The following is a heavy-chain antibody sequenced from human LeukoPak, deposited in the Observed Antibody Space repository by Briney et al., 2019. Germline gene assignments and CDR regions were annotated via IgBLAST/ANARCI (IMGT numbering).Heavy chain of an antibody. Sequence: EPGRSLRLSCAASGITFRSYGMHWVRQAPGKGLEWVAVISYDGSNKYYADSVKGRFTISRDNSKNTLYLQMNSLRAEDTAVYYCAKDAYYYDSSGYWAVDYWGQGTLVTVSS. CDR1: GITFRSYG. D-gene: IGHD3-22*01. J-gene: IGHJ4*02. V-gene: IGHV3-30*18. CDR3: AKDAYYYDSSGYWAVDY. CDR2: ISYDGSNK.